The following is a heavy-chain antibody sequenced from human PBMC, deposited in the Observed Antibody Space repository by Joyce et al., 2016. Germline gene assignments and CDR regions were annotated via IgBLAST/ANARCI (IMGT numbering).Heavy chain of an antibody. V-gene: IGHV3-66*02. Sequence: EVQLVESGGGLVQPGGSLRLSCAASGFSVSSNYVTWVRQAPGKGLEWVSVIYSGGNKCYADSVKGRFTISRDDSKNTLYLQMNSLRPEDTAVYYCGASPNKGYWGQGTLVTVSS. J-gene: IGHJ1*01. CDR1: GFSVSSNY. CDR3: GASPNKGY. D-gene: IGHD1/OR15-1a*01. CDR2: IYSGGNK.